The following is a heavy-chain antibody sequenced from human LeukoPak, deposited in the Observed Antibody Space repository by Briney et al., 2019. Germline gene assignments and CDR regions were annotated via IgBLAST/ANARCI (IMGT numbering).Heavy chain of an antibody. CDR2: IWYDGSNK. J-gene: IGHJ4*02. CDR1: GFTFNNYA. D-gene: IGHD6-13*01. V-gene: IGHV3-33*08. Sequence: GGSLRLSCAASGFTFNNYAMTWVRQAPGKGLEWVAVIWYDGSNKYYADSVKGRFTISRDNSKNTLYLQMNSLRAEDTAVYYCARDSSSGRIDYWGQGTLVTVSS. CDR3: ARDSSSGRIDY.